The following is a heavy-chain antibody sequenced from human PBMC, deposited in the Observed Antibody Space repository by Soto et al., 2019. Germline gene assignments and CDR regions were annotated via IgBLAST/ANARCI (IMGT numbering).Heavy chain of an antibody. CDR2: IYYSGST. Sequence: SETLSLTCTVSGGSISSYYWSWIRQPPGKGLEWIGYIYYSGSTNYNPSLKSRVTISVDTSKNQFSLRLSSVTAADTGVYYCVRYDRINMKPYSPEGFHIWGQGTMVTVS. J-gene: IGHJ3*02. D-gene: IGHD3-3*02. V-gene: IGHV4-59*08. CDR1: GGSISSYY. CDR3: VRYDRINMKPYSPEGFHI.